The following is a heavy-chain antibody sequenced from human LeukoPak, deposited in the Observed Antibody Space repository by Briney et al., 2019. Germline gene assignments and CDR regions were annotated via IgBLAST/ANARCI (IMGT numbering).Heavy chain of an antibody. CDR1: GGSFSGYY. J-gene: IGHJ6*02. CDR2: INHSGST. CDR3: ARTRRTTPYYYYYGMDA. Sequence: SETLSLTCAVYGGSFSGYYWSWIRQPPGKGLEWIGEINHSGSTNYNPSLKSRVIISVDTSKNQFSLKLSSVTAADTAVYYCARTRRTTPYYYYYGMDAWGQGTTVTVSS. D-gene: IGHD1-7*01. V-gene: IGHV4-34*01.